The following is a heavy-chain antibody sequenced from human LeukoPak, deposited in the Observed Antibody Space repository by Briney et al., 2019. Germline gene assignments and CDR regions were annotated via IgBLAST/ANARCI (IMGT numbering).Heavy chain of an antibody. J-gene: IGHJ4*02. V-gene: IGHV1-2*02. CDR1: GYTFTGYY. CDR3: ARANYYGSGKKDLDY. Sequence: ASVKVSCKASGYTFTGYYMHWVRQAPGQGLEWMGWINPNSGGTNYAQKFQGRVTMTRNTSMSPAYMELNSLRSEDTAVYYCARANYYGSGKKDLDYWGQGTLVTVSS. D-gene: IGHD3-10*01. CDR2: INPNSGGT.